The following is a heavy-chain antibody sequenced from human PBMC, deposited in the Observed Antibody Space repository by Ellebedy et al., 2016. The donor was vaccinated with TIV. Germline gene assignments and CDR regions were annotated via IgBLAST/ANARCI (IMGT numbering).Heavy chain of an antibody. J-gene: IGHJ3*01. CDR1: GGSMSRYY. CDR3: ARHMTSQVRGFTDAFDV. CDR2: IFYSGTT. Sequence: SETLSLTXTVSGGSMSRYYWSWIRQSPGKGLEWIGYIFYSGTTQYNPSLRSRVTISVDTSKNQFSLKLNSVTAADTAVYYCARHMTSQVRGFTDAFDVWGQGTVVTVSS. D-gene: IGHD3-10*01. V-gene: IGHV4-59*13.